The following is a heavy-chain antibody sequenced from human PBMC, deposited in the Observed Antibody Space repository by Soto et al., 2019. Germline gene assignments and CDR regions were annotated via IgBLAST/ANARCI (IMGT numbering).Heavy chain of an antibody. J-gene: IGHJ4*02. CDR2: IKSKTDGGTT. V-gene: IGHV3-15*07. Sequence: EVQLVESGGGLVKPGGSLRLSCAASGFTFSNAWMNWVRQAPGKGLEWVGRIKSKTDGGTTDYAAPVKGRFTISRDDSKNTLYLQMNSLKTEDTAVYYCPTRYSGYDSRGYFDYWGQGTLVTVSS. CDR1: GFTFSNAW. CDR3: PTRYSGYDSRGYFDY. D-gene: IGHD5-12*01.